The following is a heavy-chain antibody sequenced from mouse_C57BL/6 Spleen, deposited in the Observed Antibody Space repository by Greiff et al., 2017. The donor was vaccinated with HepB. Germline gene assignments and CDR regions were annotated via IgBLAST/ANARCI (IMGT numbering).Heavy chain of an antibody. CDR1: GYAFSSSW. CDR2: IYPGDGDT. Sequence: QVQLQQSGPELVKPGASVKISCKASGYAFSSSWMNWVKQRPGKGLEWIGRIYPGDGDTNYNGKFKGKATLTADKSSSTAYMQLSSLTSEDSAVYFFARDYYGSNYYAMDYWGQGTSVTVSS. V-gene: IGHV1-82*01. D-gene: IGHD1-1*01. J-gene: IGHJ4*01. CDR3: ARDYYGSNYYAMDY.